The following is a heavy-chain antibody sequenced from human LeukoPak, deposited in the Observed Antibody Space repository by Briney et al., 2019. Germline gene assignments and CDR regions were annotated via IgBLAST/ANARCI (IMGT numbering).Heavy chain of an antibody. CDR3: ATVLRFLEWYNWFDP. Sequence: SVKVSCKASGYTFTSNGISWVRQAPGQGLEWMGRIIPILGIANYAQKFQGRVTITADKSTSTAYMELSSLRSEDTAMYYCATVLRFLEWYNWFDPWGQGTLVTVSS. D-gene: IGHD3-3*01. J-gene: IGHJ5*02. CDR1: GYTFTSNG. V-gene: IGHV1-69*04. CDR2: IIPILGIA.